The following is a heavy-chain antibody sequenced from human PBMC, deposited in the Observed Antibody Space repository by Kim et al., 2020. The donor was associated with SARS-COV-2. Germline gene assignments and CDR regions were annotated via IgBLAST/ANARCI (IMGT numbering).Heavy chain of an antibody. CDR2: T. J-gene: IGHJ4*02. CDR3: ARGLSLLAPDY. D-gene: IGHD3-16*01. V-gene: IGHV4-34*01. Sequence: THSSPSLKSRVTLSVDTSKNQFSLKLSSVTAADTAVYYCARGLSLLAPDYWGQGTLVTVSS.